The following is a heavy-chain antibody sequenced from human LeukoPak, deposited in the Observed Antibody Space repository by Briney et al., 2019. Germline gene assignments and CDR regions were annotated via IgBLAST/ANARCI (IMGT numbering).Heavy chain of an antibody. Sequence: SQTLSLTCTVSGGSISSGGYYWSWIRQHPGKGLEWIGYIYYSGSTYYNPSLKSRVTISVDTSKNQFSLKLSSVTAADTAVYYCARDRNTQGHFDYWGQGTLVTVSS. D-gene: IGHD1-14*01. CDR2: IYYSGST. V-gene: IGHV4-31*03. J-gene: IGHJ4*02. CDR1: GGSISSGGYY. CDR3: ARDRNTQGHFDY.